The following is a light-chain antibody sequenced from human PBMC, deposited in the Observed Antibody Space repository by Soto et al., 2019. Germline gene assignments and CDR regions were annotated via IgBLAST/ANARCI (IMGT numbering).Light chain of an antibody. Sequence: EIVLTQSPASLSLSPGERATLSCRASQSVSSHLAWCQQRPGQAPRLLIYGASNRATGIPARFSGSGSGTEFTLTISSLEPEDFAVYSCQQRSNFGQGTRLE. J-gene: IGKJ5*01. CDR2: GAS. V-gene: IGKV3-11*01. CDR1: QSVSSH. CDR3: QQRSN.